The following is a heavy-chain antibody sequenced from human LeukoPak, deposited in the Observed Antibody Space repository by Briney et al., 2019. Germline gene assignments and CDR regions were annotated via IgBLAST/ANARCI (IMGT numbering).Heavy chain of an antibody. CDR2: LYYSGST. V-gene: IGHV4-59*02. CDR3: ARVASSWYNALDI. CDR1: GGSVSSYY. D-gene: IGHD6-13*01. Sequence: SETLSLTCTVSGGSVSSYYWSWIRQPPGKGLEWIGYLYYSGSTNYNPSLKSRVTISVDTSKNQFSLKLSSVTAADTAVYYCARVASSWYNALDIWGRGTMVTVSS. J-gene: IGHJ3*02.